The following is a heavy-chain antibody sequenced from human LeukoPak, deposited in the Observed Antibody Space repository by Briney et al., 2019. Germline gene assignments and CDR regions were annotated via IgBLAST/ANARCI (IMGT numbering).Heavy chain of an antibody. Sequence: GGSLRLSCAASGFTFSSYGMHWVRQAPGKGLEWVAFTRYDGSNKYYADSVKGRFTISRDNSKNTLYLQMNSLRAEDTAVCYCAKLGTNAFDIWGQGTMVTVSS. V-gene: IGHV3-30*02. J-gene: IGHJ3*02. CDR1: GFTFSSYG. CDR2: TRYDGSNK. CDR3: AKLGTNAFDI. D-gene: IGHD2-8*01.